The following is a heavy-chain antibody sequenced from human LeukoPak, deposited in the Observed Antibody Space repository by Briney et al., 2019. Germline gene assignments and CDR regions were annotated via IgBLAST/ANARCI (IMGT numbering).Heavy chain of an antibody. J-gene: IGHJ4*02. V-gene: IGHV1-2*02. Sequence: ASVKVSCKAFGGTSGNIAVTWVRQAPGQGFEWMGWINPNSGGTNYAQKFQGRVTMTRDTSISTAYMELSRLRSDDTAVYYCARDPKVTCSGGSCYSDLGFDYWGQGTLVTVSS. CDR1: GGTSGNIA. CDR3: ARDPKVTCSGGSCYSDLGFDY. D-gene: IGHD2-15*01. CDR2: INPNSGGT.